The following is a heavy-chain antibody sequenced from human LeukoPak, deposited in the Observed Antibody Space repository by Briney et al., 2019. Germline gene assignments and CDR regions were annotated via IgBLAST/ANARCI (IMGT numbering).Heavy chain of an antibody. D-gene: IGHD5-12*01. CDR3: ARDRGYSGYDFGY. Sequence: ASVKISCKVSESTFTGRQMHWVRQAPGQGLEWMGWINPNSGGTNYAQKFQGWVTMTRDTSISTAYMELSRLRSDDTAVYYCARDRGYSGYDFGYWGQGTLVTVSS. CDR1: ESTFTGRQ. CDR2: INPNSGGT. J-gene: IGHJ4*02. V-gene: IGHV1-2*04.